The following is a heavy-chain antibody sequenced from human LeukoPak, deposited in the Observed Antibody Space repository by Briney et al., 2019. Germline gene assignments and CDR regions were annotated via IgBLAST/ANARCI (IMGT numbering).Heavy chain of an antibody. J-gene: IGHJ4*02. Sequence: PGGSLRLSCAASGFTFSSYSMNRVRQAPGKGLEWVSYISSSSSTIYYADSVKGRFTISRDNAKNSLYLQMNSLRAEDTAVYYCARDVLLWFGELFHWGQGTLVTVSS. CDR1: GFTFSSYS. D-gene: IGHD3-10*01. CDR3: ARDVLLWFGELFH. V-gene: IGHV3-48*04. CDR2: ISSSSSTI.